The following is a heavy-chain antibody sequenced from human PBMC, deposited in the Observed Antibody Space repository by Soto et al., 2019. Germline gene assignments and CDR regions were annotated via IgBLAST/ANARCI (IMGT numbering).Heavy chain of an antibody. Sequence: GASVKVSCKASGYTFTGYYMHWVRQAPGQGLEWMGWINPNSGGTNYAQKFQGRVTMTRDTSISTAYMELSRLRSDDTAVYYCARDYNYDFWSGYSAVYDYWGQGTLVTVSS. D-gene: IGHD3-3*01. J-gene: IGHJ4*02. CDR1: GYTFTGYY. CDR2: INPNSGGT. CDR3: ARDYNYDFWSGYSAVYDY. V-gene: IGHV1-2*02.